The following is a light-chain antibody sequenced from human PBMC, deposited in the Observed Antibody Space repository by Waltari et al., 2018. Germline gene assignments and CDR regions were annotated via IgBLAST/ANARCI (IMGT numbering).Light chain of an antibody. CDR3: AAWDDSLSGPV. Sequence: QSVLTQPPSASGTPGQRVTISCSGSSSNIGSNFVYWYQQLPVTAPKLLIYRNKQRPSGVPDRFSGSKSGTSASRAISGLRSEDEADYYCAAWDDSLSGPVFGGGTRLTVL. J-gene: IGLJ2*01. CDR2: RNK. CDR1: SSNIGSNF. V-gene: IGLV1-47*01.